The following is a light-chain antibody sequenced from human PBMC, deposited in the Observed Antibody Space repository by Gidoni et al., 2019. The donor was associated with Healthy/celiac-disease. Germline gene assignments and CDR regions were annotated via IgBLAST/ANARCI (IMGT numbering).Light chain of an antibody. J-gene: IGLJ3*02. CDR1: ALPKQY. CDR3: KSADSSGTYRV. V-gene: IGLV3-25*02. CDR2: KDS. Sequence: SYALTQPPSVSVSPGQTARITCSGDALPKQYAYWYQQKPGQAPVLVIFKDSERPSGIPERFSGSSSGKTVTLTISGVQAEDEADYYCKSADSSGTYRVFGGGTKLTVL.